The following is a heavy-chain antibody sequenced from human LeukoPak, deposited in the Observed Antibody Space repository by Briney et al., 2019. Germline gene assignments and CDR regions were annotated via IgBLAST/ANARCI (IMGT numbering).Heavy chain of an antibody. D-gene: IGHD2-15*01. J-gene: IGHJ6*02. CDR3: ARDRKFVAYYYGIDV. V-gene: IGHV3-66*01. CDR2: VYSGGST. Sequence: GGSLRLSSAGSGFTVSRNYMSWVRQAPGKGLEWGSVVYSGGSTYYADSVKGRFSISRDNSKNTLYLQMNSLRAEDTAVYYCARDRKFVAYYYGIDVWGQGTTVTVSS. CDR1: GFTVSRNY.